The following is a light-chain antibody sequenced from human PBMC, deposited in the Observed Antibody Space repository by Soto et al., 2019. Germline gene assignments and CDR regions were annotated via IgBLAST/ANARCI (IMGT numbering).Light chain of an antibody. Sequence: EVVMTQSPATLSVSPGDRATLSCRASQSVDTNVVWYQQKPGQPPRLLVHSASIRATGVPARFTGIGSGTDFTLTISGLQSDDFAIYYCQQYYNWPPYTFGQGTRLPIK. J-gene: IGKJ2*01. CDR1: QSVDTN. CDR3: QQYYNWPPYT. V-gene: IGKV3-15*01. CDR2: SAS.